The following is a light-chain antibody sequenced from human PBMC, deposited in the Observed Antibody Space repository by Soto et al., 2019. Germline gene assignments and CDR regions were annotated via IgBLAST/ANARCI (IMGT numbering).Light chain of an antibody. CDR3: QQRSNWPPRWT. CDR1: QSVSSY. J-gene: IGKJ1*01. V-gene: IGKV3-11*01. CDR2: DAS. Sequence: EIGLTQSPATLSLSPGERATLSCRASQSVSSYLAWYQQKPGQAPRLLIYDASNRATGIPARFSGSGSGTDFTHTISSLEPEDVAVYYCQQRSNWPPRWTFGQGTKVEIK.